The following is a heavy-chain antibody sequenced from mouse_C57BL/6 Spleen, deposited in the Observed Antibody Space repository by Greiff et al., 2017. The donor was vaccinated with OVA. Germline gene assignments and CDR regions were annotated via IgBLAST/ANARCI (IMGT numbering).Heavy chain of an antibody. CDR3: AKGIQGFAY. D-gene: IGHD3-2*02. V-gene: IGHV1-82*01. J-gene: IGHJ3*01. CDR1: GSAFSSSW. CDR2: IYPGDGDT. Sequence: QVQLQQSGPELVKPGASVKISCKASGSAFSSSWMNWVKQRPGKGLEWIGRIYPGDGDTNYNGKFKGKATLTADKSSSTAYMQLSSLTSEDSAVYFCAKGIQGFAYWGQGTLVTVSA.